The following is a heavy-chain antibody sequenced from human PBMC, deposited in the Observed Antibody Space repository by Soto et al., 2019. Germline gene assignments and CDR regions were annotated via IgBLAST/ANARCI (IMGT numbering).Heavy chain of an antibody. J-gene: IGHJ5*02. CDR3: GRVGLRYYDFWSGPNWFDP. CDR2: ISAYNGNT. CDR1: GYTFTSYG. Sequence: QVQLVQSGAEVKKPGASVKVSCKASGYTFTSYGISWVRQAPGQGLEWMGWISAYNGNTNYAQKLQGRVTMTTDTFTSTGYMGVGSLRFDDTAVYYCGRVGLRYYDFWSGPNWFDPWGQGTLVTVSS. D-gene: IGHD3-3*01. V-gene: IGHV1-18*01.